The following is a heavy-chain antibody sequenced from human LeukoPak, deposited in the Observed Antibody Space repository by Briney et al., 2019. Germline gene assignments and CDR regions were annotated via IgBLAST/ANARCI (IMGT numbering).Heavy chain of an antibody. D-gene: IGHD4-17*01. J-gene: IGHJ3*02. CDR1: GFRFSSYA. V-gene: IGHV3-23*01. Sequence: GGSLRLSCAASGFRFSSYAMSWVRQTPGKGLEWVSAISGSGVSTYYADSVKGRFTISRDNSKNTLYLQMNSLRAEDTAVYYCAKVLTVTSRAFDIWGQGTMVTVSS. CDR3: AKVLTVTSRAFDI. CDR2: ISGSGVST.